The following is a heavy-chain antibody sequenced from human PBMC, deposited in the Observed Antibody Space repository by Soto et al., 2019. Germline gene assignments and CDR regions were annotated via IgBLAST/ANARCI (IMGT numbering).Heavy chain of an antibody. V-gene: IGHV4-59*01. J-gene: IGHJ4*02. D-gene: IGHD6-19*01. CDR2: TFYGVNT. CDR3: ASLNTAVALGLDN. Sequence: SETLSLTCRVSDGSICNFYWSFCRQAPWKRLEWIGYTFYGVNTKYNPSLERRVTLSADTSKNQLSLKLTSVTSADTAIYYCASLNTAVALGLDNWGQGVPVTSPQ. CDR1: DGSICNFY.